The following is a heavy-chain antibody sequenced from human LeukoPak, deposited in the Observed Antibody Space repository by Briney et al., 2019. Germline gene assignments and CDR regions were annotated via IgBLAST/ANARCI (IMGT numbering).Heavy chain of an antibody. J-gene: IGHJ4*02. CDR3: AKQRSDLARDY. V-gene: IGHV3-23*01. D-gene: IGHD2-21*02. CDR2: IIENGGET. CDR1: GFTFNKFA. Sequence: PGGSLRLSCAASGFTFNKFAMSWVRQAPGKGLEWVSGIIENGGETYYADSVRGRFTISRDNSKNTLYLQMNSLRAEDTAVYYCAKQRSDLARDYWGQGTLVTVSS.